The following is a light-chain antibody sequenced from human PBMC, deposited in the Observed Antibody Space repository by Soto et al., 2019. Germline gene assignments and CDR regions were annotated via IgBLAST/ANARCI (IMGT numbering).Light chain of an antibody. CDR1: QSISNW. V-gene: IGKV1-5*03. Sequence: DIQMTQSPSTLSASVGDRVIITCRASQSISNWLAWYQQKPGKAPNLLIYKASSLKSGVPSRFSGSGSGTDFTLTISSLQPEDVASYYCQKYNSAPPTFGQGTKVEIK. CDR3: QKYNSAPPT. J-gene: IGKJ1*01. CDR2: KAS.